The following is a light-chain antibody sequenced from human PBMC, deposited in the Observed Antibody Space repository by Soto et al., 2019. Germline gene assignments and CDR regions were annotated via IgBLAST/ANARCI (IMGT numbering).Light chain of an antibody. Sequence: DIQMTQSPSSLSASVGDRVTITCQASQDISNYLNWYQQKPGKAPKLLIYDASNLETGVPSRFSGSGSGTEFTINISSLQPEDMATYYCQQYDNLHLFTFGPGTKVDIK. CDR3: QQYDNLHLFT. J-gene: IGKJ3*01. CDR2: DAS. CDR1: QDISNY. V-gene: IGKV1-33*01.